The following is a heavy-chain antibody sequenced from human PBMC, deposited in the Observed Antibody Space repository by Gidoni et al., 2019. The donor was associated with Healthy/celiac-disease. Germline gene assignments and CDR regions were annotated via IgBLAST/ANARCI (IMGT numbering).Heavy chain of an antibody. CDR2: INHSGST. J-gene: IGHJ4*02. CDR3: ARVRGYSYALDY. CDR1: GGSLSGYY. D-gene: IGHD5-18*01. Sequence: QVQLQQWGAGLLKPSETLSLTCAVYGGSLSGYYWSWIRQPPGKGLEWIGEINHSGSTNYNPSLKSRVTISVDTSKNQFSLKLSSVTAADTAVYYCARVRGYSYALDYWGQGTLVTVSS. V-gene: IGHV4-34*01.